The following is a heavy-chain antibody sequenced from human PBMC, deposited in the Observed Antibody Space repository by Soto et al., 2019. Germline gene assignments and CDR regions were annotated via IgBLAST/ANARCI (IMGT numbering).Heavy chain of an antibody. V-gene: IGHV3-30*03. CDR3: ARPYDPWSSTYLLDV. D-gene: IGHD3-3*01. CDR2: ISYDGSNK. J-gene: IGHJ6*02. CDR1: GFTFSSYG. Sequence: GGSLRLSCAASGFTFSSYGMHWVRQAPGKGLEWVAVISYDGSNKYYADSVKGRFTISRDNSKNTLYLQMNSLRAEDTAVYYCARPYDPWSSTYLLDVWGQGTTVTVSS.